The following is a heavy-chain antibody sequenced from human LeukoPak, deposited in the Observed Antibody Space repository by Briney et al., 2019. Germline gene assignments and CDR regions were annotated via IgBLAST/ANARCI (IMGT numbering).Heavy chain of an antibody. CDR1: GFTVSSNY. V-gene: IGHV3-23*01. J-gene: IGHJ6*02. CDR3: AKYLSAKGPPYALEV. CDR2: ISGSGDST. Sequence: GGSLRLSCAASGFTVSSNYMSWVRQAPGKGLEWVSGISGSGDSTFYTDSVKGRFTISRDNSKNTLYLQMNSLRAEDTAVYYCAKYLSAKGPPYALEVWGQGTTVTVSS.